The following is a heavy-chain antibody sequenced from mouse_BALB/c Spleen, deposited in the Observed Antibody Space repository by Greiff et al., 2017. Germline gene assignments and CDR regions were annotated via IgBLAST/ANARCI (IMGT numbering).Heavy chain of an antibody. CDR3: ARRGYYGSMDY. CDR2: IYPGNVNT. CDR1: GYTFTSYY. J-gene: IGHJ4*01. D-gene: IGHD1-2*01. Sequence: VQLQQSGPELVKPGASVRISCKASGYTFTSYYIHWVKQRPGQGLEWIGWIYPGNVNTKYNEKFKGKATLTADKSSSTAYMQLSSLTSEDSAVYFCARRGYYGSMDYWGQGTSVTVSS. V-gene: IGHV1S56*01.